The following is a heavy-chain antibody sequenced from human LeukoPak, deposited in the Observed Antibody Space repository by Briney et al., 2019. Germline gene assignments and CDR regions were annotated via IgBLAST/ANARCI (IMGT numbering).Heavy chain of an antibody. CDR3: ARDDCSSTSCYSLSWFDP. V-gene: IGHV1-18*01. CDR1: GYTFTSYD. CDR2: ISAYNGNT. Sequence: ASVKVSCKASGYTFTSYDINWVRQATGQGLEWMGWISAYNGNTNYAQKLQGRVTMTTDTSTSTAYMELRSLRSDDTAVYYCARDDCSSTSCYSLSWFDPWGQGTLVTVSS. D-gene: IGHD2-2*02. J-gene: IGHJ5*02.